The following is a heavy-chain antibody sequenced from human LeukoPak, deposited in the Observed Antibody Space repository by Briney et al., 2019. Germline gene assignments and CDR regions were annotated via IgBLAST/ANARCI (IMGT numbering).Heavy chain of an antibody. Sequence: GGSLRLSCAAFGFAFSEYPMNWVRQAPGKGLEWVSNIRGSSSAKNYADSVKGRFTISRDNAKNSLYLEMSSLRAEDTAVYYCARDRDWSFDYWGQGTLVTVSS. CDR2: IRGSSSAK. CDR1: GFAFSEYP. CDR3: ARDRDWSFDY. V-gene: IGHV3-48*04. D-gene: IGHD3-9*01. J-gene: IGHJ4*02.